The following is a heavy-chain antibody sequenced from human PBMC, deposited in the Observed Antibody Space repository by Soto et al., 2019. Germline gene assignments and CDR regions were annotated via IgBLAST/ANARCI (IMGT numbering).Heavy chain of an antibody. V-gene: IGHV4-34*01. D-gene: IGHD3-3*01. CDR2: IDHSGYT. CDR3: ARVRDWFDP. CDR1: GGSFSGYY. Sequence: QVQLQQWGAGLLKPSETLSLTCAVYGGSFSGYYWNWIRQPPGKGLEWIGEIDHSGYTNYNPSLKSRVTISVDTSKNQFALRLTSGTAADTAVYYCARVRDWFDPWGQGTLVTVSS. J-gene: IGHJ5*02.